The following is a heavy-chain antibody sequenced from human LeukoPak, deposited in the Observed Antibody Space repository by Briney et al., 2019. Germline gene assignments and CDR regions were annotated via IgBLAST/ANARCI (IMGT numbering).Heavy chain of an antibody. CDR3: ARDVVVAAKLDY. J-gene: IGHJ4*02. V-gene: IGHV3-21*01. D-gene: IGHD2-15*01. CDR2: ISSSSSYI. CDR1: GFTFSSYS. Sequence: PGGSLRLSCAASGFTFSSYSMNWVRQAPRKGLEWVSSISSSSSYIYYADSVKGRFTISRDNAKNSLYLQMNSLRAEDTAVYYCARDVVVAAKLDYWGQGTLVTVSS.